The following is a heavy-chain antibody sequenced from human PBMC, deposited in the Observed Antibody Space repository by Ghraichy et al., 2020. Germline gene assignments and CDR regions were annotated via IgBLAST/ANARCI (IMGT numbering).Heavy chain of an antibody. D-gene: IGHD6-6*01. CDR3: ARSFGDPAGGPIAARPWYYFDY. CDR1: GGTFSSYA. Sequence: SVKVSCKASGGTFSSYAISWVRQAPGQGLEWMGGIIPIFGTANYAQKFQGRVTITADESTSTAYMELSSLRSEDTAVYYCARSFGDPAGGPIAARPWYYFDYWGQGTLVTVSS. V-gene: IGHV1-69*13. J-gene: IGHJ4*02. CDR2: IIPIFGTA.